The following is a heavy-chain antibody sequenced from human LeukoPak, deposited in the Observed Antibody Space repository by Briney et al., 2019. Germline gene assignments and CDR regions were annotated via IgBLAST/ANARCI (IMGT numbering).Heavy chain of an antibody. D-gene: IGHD6-6*01. Sequence: ASVKVSCKASGGTFSSYAISWVRQAPGQGLEWMGRIIPILGIANYAQKFQGRVTITADKSTSTAYMELSSLRSEDTAVYYCAGVGLAARPISVYWGQGTLVTVSS. V-gene: IGHV1-69*04. CDR2: IIPILGIA. CDR1: GGTFSSYA. J-gene: IGHJ4*02. CDR3: AGVGLAARPISVY.